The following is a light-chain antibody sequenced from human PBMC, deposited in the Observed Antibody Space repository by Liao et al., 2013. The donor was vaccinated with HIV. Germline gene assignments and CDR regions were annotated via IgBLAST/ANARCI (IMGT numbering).Light chain of an antibody. V-gene: IGLV3-21*01. CDR3: QVWDSNNDLPV. CDR2: YDS. Sequence: SYVLTQPPSVSVAPGKTARITCGGTNIGSKSVHWYQQKPGQAPVLVIYYDSDRPSAIPERFSGSNSGNTATLSISRVEAGDEADFYCQVWDSNNDLPVFGGGTKLTVL. J-gene: IGLJ3*02. CDR1: NIGSKS.